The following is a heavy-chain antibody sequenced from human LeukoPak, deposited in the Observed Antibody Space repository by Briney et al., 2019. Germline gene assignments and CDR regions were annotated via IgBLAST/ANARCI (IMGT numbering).Heavy chain of an antibody. V-gene: IGHV3-7*03. Sequence: PGGSLRLSCEGSGFSFSSYWMTWVRQAPGKGLEWVANIKQDGSEKNYVESVKGRFTISRDNAKNSLYLQTNSLRAEDTAIYYCARVPPRLSQIRGAIIKFPRWFDSWGQGTLVTVSS. CDR3: ARVPPRLSQIRGAIIKFPRWFDS. CDR2: IKQDGSEK. D-gene: IGHD3-10*01. J-gene: IGHJ5*01. CDR1: GFSFSSYW.